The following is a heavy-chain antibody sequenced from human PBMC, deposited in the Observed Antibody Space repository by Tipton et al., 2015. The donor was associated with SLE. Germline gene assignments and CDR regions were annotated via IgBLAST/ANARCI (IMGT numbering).Heavy chain of an antibody. J-gene: IGHJ4*02. D-gene: IGHD1-1*01. CDR2: IFYSGST. Sequence: TLSLTCTVSGASISSGSYYWSWIRQPPGKGLEWIGNIFYSGSTYYNPSLKSRVTISVDTSENQFSLRLTSVTAADTAVYYCARQRPPTWDSANWSPIDYWGQGTLVTVSS. V-gene: IGHV4-39*01. CDR1: GASISSGSYY. CDR3: ARQRPPTWDSANWSPIDY.